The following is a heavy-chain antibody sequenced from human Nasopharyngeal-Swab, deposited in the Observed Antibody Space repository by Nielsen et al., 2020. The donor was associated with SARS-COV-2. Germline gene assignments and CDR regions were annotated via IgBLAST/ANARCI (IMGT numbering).Heavy chain of an antibody. CDR1: GFTFSSYW. Sequence: GESLKISCAASGFTFSSYWMHWVRQVPGKGLVWVSRINSDGSSTSYADSVKGRFTISRDNAKNTLYLQMNSLRAEDTAVYYCARGANYYDSSGYHSDRYFDLWGRGTLVTVSS. V-gene: IGHV3-74*01. J-gene: IGHJ2*01. CDR3: ARGANYYDSSGYHSDRYFDL. CDR2: INSDGSST. D-gene: IGHD3-22*01.